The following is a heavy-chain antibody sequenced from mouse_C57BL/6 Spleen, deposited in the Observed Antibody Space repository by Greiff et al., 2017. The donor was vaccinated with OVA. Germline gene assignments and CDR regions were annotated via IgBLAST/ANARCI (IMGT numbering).Heavy chain of an antibody. D-gene: IGHD2-5*01. Sequence: EVQLVESGGGLVKPGGSLKLSCAASGFTFSDYGMHWVRQAPEKGLEWVAYISSGSSTIYYADTVKGRFTISRDNAKNTLFLQMTSLRSEDTAMYYCAREGYSNYEDAMDYWGQGTSVTVSS. CDR2: ISSGSSTI. J-gene: IGHJ4*01. CDR1: GFTFSDYG. CDR3: AREGYSNYEDAMDY. V-gene: IGHV5-17*01.